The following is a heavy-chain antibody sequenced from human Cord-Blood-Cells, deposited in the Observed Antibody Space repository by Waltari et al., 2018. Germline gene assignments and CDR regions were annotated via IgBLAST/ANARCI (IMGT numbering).Heavy chain of an antibody. J-gene: IGHJ5*02. V-gene: IGHV1-24*01. CDR1: GYTLTELF. CDR2: FEPEDGET. Sequence: VKLVQSGAEVKKPGASVKVSFKVSGYTLTELFMHWLRQAPGKGLEWMGGFEPEDGETINAQKFQGRVTMTEDTSTDTAYMERSSLRSEDTAVYYCAMLSSSSWYWFDPWGQGTLVTVSS. CDR3: AMLSSSSWYWFDP. D-gene: IGHD6-13*01.